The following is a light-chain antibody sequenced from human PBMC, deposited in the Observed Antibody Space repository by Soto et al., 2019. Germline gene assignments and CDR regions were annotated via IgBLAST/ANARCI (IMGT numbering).Light chain of an antibody. V-gene: IGKV3-11*01. CDR3: QERKNWPWT. Sequence: EIVLTQSPATLSLSPGERATLSCRARQSVGTYLACYQQKPGQAPRLLIYDASNKATGIPARFSGSGSGTDFTLTIRSLEPEYFAFYYWQERKNWPWTFGQGTQVEIK. J-gene: IGKJ1*01. CDR1: QSVGTY. CDR2: DAS.